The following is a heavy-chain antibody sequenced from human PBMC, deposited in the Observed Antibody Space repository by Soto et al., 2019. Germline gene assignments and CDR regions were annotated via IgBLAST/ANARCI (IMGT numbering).Heavy chain of an antibody. CDR1: GFTFSSYA. Sequence: GGSLRLSCAASGFTFSSYAMSWVRQAPGKGLEWVSAISGSGGSTYYADSVKGRFTISRDNSKNTLYLQMNSLRAEDTAVYYCAKGRTLGYYYGMDVWGQGTTVNVS. CDR2: ISGSGGST. V-gene: IGHV3-23*01. J-gene: IGHJ6*02. D-gene: IGHD1-26*01. CDR3: AKGRTLGYYYGMDV.